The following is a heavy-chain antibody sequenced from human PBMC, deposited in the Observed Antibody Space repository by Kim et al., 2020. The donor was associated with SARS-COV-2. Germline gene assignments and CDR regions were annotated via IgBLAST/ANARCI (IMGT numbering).Heavy chain of an antibody. CDR2: IRKEGRDK. V-gene: IGHV3-7*05. CDR3: ASIDYGDSY. J-gene: IGHJ4*02. Sequence: GGSLRLSCAASGFSFATSWMTWVRQAPGKGLEWVALIRKEGRDKYYVDSVKGRFIISRDNARNSVFLQMNSLRAEDTAIYYCASIDYGDSYWGQGTLVTVSS. CDR1: GFSFATSW. D-gene: IGHD4-17*01.